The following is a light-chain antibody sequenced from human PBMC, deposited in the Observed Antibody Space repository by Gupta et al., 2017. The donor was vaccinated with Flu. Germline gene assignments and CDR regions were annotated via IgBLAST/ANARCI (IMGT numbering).Light chain of an antibody. CDR3: QQYDNLPIT. CDR1: QDISNY. CDR2: DAS. V-gene: IGKV1-33*01. J-gene: IGKJ4*01. Sequence: PSSLSASVGDRVTITCQASQDISNYLNWYQQKPGKAPKLLIYDASNLETGVPSRFSGSGSGTXFTFTIXSLQPEDIATYYCQQYDNLPITFGXGTKVEIK.